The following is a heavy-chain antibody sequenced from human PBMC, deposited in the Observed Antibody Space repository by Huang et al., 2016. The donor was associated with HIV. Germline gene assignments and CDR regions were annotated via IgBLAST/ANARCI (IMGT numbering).Heavy chain of an antibody. Sequence: QVQLQQWGAGLLKPSETLSLTCAVDGGSFRNYYWTWIRQPPGKGLEWIGEIKHSGSTNYNLSLKSRLSLSVDTSKNQFSLKMNSVTAADTAVYYCARNKWELLYFDYWGQGTLVTVSS. J-gene: IGHJ4*02. CDR1: GGSFRNYY. CDR2: IKHSGST. D-gene: IGHD1-26*01. CDR3: ARNKWELLYFDY. V-gene: IGHV4-34*01.